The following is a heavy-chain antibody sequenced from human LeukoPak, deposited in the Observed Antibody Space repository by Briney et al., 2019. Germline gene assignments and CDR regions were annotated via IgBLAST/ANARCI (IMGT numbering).Heavy chain of an antibody. J-gene: IGHJ6*03. V-gene: IGHV3-11*04. CDR3: ARILEGYHYYMDV. CDR1: GFTFSDYY. Sequence: KAGGSLRLSCAASGFTFSDYYMSWIRQAPGKGLEWVSYISSSDSSIYYADSVKGRFTISRDSTKNSLYLQMNSLRAEDTATYYCARILEGYHYYMDVWGKGTTVTVSS. CDR2: ISSSDSSI.